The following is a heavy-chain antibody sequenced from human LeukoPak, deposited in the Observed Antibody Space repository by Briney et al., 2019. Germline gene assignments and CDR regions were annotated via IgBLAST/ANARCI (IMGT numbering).Heavy chain of an antibody. Sequence: PSETLSLTCAVYGVSFSDYYWSWIRQPPGKGLGWIGEINHSGSTNYNPSLKSRVTISVDTSKNQFSLKLSSVTAADTAVYYCAKDIAAAGTGDDYWGQGTLVTVSS. CDR2: INHSGST. CDR3: AKDIAAAGTGDDY. V-gene: IGHV4-34*01. CDR1: GVSFSDYY. J-gene: IGHJ4*02. D-gene: IGHD6-13*01.